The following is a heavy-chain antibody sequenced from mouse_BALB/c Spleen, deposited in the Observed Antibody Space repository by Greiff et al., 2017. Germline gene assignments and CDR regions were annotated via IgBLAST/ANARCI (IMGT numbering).Heavy chain of an antibody. CDR2: SRNKANDYTT. V-gene: IGHV7-1*02. CDR1: GFTFSDFY. D-gene: IGHD1-1*02. J-gene: IGHJ3*01. CDR3: ARDAGGTGFAY. Sequence: VMLVESGGGLVQPGGSLRLSCATSGFTFSDFYMEWVRQPPGKRLEWIAASRNKANDYTTEYSASVKGRFIVSRDTSQSILYLQMNALRAEDTAIYYCARDAGGTGFAYWGQGTLVTVSA.